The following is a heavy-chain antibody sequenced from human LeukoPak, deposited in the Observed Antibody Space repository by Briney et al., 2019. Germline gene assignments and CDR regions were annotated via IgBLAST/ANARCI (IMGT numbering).Heavy chain of an antibody. CDR1: GFAFSDHY. CDR3: GKLSGRSSPNDY. Sequence: SGGSLRLSCAASGFAFSDHYMDWVRQAPGKGLEWVGRIKTRANSYTTEYAASVKGRFTVSRDDSTNSLNLQMNSLKIEDTAVYYCGKLSGRSSPNDYWGQGTLVTVSS. CDR2: IKTRANSYTT. V-gene: IGHV3-72*01. D-gene: IGHD1-26*01. J-gene: IGHJ4*02.